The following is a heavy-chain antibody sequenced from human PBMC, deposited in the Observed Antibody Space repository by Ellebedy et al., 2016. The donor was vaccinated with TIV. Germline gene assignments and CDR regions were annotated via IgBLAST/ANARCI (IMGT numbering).Heavy chain of an antibody. Sequence: MPSETLSLTCTVSGGSLTNHFWSWIRQPPGKGLEWIASIYYTGTTNYNPSLKSRVTISVDTSKNQFSLKLSSVTAADTAVYYCARDRSIFGVDPWGQGTLVTVSS. CDR3: ARDRSIFGVDP. CDR1: GGSLTNHF. D-gene: IGHD3-3*01. V-gene: IGHV4-59*11. CDR2: IYYTGTT. J-gene: IGHJ5*02.